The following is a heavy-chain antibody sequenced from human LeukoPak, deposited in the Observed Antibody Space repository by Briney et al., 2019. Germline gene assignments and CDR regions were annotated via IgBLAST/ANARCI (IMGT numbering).Heavy chain of an antibody. Sequence: GGSLRLSCAASGFTFSSYWMHWVRQAPGKGLVWVSRINSDGSSTSYADSVKGRFTISRDNAKNTLYLQMNSLRAEDTAVYYCAKGHTYYYDSSGHTSNYYFDFWGQGTLVTVSS. J-gene: IGHJ4*02. CDR3: AKGHTYYYDSSGHTSNYYFDF. CDR2: INSDGSST. CDR1: GFTFSSYW. V-gene: IGHV3-74*01. D-gene: IGHD3-22*01.